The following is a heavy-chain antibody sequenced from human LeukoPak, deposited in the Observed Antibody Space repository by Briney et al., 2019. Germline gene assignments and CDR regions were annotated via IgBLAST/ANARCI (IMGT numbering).Heavy chain of an antibody. V-gene: IGHV1-69*13. Sequence: SVKVSCKASGGTFSSYAISWVRQAPGQGLEWMGGIIPIFGTANCAQKFQGRVTITADESTSTAYMELSSLRSEDTAVYYCARDTLVGATTDYFDYWGQGTLVTVSS. CDR2: IIPIFGTA. D-gene: IGHD1-26*01. CDR3: ARDTLVGATTDYFDY. J-gene: IGHJ4*02. CDR1: GGTFSSYA.